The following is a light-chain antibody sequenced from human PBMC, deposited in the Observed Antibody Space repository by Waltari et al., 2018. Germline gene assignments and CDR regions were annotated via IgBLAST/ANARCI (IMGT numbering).Light chain of an antibody. V-gene: IGLV1-44*01. Sequence: QSVLTQPPSVSGTPGQSITISCSGSSSNIESNNVNWYQQLPGTAPKLLLYSNHYRPSGVPGRVSGSKSGTSASLAINGLQSEDEADYYCAAWDDSLNVVLFGGGTKVTVL. CDR3: AAWDDSLNVVL. CDR2: SNH. J-gene: IGLJ2*01. CDR1: SSNIESNN.